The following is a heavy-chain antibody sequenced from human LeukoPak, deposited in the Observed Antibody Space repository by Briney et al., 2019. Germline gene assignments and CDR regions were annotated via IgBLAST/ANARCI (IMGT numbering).Heavy chain of an antibody. CDR2: INPNSGGT. D-gene: IGHD6-13*01. CDR3: AREVYSSRHFDY. CDR1: GYTFIGYY. Sequence: ASVKVSCKASGYTFIGYYIHWVRQAPGQGLEWMGWINPNSGGTTYAQKFQGRVTMTRDTSISTAYMELSRLTSDDTAVYYCAREVYSSRHFDYWGQGTLVTVPS. J-gene: IGHJ4*02. V-gene: IGHV1-2*02.